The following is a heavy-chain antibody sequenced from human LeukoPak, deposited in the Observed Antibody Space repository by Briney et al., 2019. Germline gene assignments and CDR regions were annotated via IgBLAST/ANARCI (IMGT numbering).Heavy chain of an antibody. J-gene: IGHJ6*03. Sequence: SETLSLTCTFSCAFISSHYWSWIQQPAGKGLEYIGNIYYTGTTNYNPSLKSRVTISMDTSKDQFSLRLTSVTAADTAVYYCAKFGDYPVHVSYSYYYLDVWGKGTTVTVSS. CDR2: IYYTGTT. CDR1: CAFISSHY. D-gene: IGHD3-16*01. CDR3: AKFGDYPVHVSYSYYYLDV. V-gene: IGHV4-59*11.